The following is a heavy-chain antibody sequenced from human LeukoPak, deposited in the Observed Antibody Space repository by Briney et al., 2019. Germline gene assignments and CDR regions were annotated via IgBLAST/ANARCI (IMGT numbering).Heavy chain of an antibody. CDR3: ARVYYDSTGYYYRTRYYFDF. V-gene: IGHV4-34*01. CDR2: INHSGST. D-gene: IGHD3-22*01. Sequence: PSETLSLTCAVYGGSFSGYYWSWIRQPPGKGLEWIGEINHSGSTNYNPSLKSRVTISVDTSKNQFSLKLTSVTAADTAVYYCARVYYDSTGYYYRTRYYFDFWGQGTLVTVSS. CDR1: GGSFSGYY. J-gene: IGHJ4*02.